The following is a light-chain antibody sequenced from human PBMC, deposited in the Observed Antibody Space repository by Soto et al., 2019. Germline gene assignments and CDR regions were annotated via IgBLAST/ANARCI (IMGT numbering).Light chain of an antibody. Sequence: DIQMTQSPSTLSASVGDRVTITCRASQPISSWLAWYQQKPGKAPQLLIYDASGLENGVPSRFSGRGSGTEFTLTISGLQPDDFATYFCQQYQSNLYTFGQGTKLEIK. V-gene: IGKV1-5*01. CDR2: DAS. CDR1: QPISSW. CDR3: QQYQSNLYT. J-gene: IGKJ2*01.